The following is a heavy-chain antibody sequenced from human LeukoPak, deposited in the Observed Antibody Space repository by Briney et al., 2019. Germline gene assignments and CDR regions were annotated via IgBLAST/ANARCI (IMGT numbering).Heavy chain of an antibody. J-gene: IGHJ6*02. CDR1: GGSISSYY. D-gene: IGHD5-12*01. V-gene: IGHV4-59*01. CDR2: INYSGST. Sequence: PSEILSLTCTVPGGSISSYYWRWIRQPPGKGLEWLGYINYSGSTNYTPSPKSRVTISVDTSKNQFSLELSSVTAADTAVYYCARGSGYGTNYYYYGMDVWGQGTTVTVSS. CDR3: ARGSGYGTNYYYYGMDV.